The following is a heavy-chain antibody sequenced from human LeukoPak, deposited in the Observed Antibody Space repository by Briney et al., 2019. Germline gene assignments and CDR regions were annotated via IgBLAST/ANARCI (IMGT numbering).Heavy chain of an antibody. CDR2: IYYSGST. V-gene: IGHV4-59*01. J-gene: IGHJ3*02. Sequence: SETLSLTCTVSGVSISSYYWSWIRQPPGKGLEWIGYIYYSGSTNYNPSLKSRVTISVDTSKNQFSLKLSSVTAADTAVYYCARDKSSGWYDAFDIWGQRTMVTVSS. CDR3: ARDKSSGWYDAFDI. D-gene: IGHD6-19*01. CDR1: GVSISSYY.